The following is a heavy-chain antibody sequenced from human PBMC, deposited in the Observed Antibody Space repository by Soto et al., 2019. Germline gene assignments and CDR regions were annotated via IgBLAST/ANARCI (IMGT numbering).Heavy chain of an antibody. CDR3: ARGKGMEENYYYYGLDI. J-gene: IGHJ6*02. CDR1: GYTFSTYA. D-gene: IGHD1-1*01. CDR2: INGGTGQT. Sequence: QVQVVQSGAEVKKPGASVKVSCKASGYTFSTYAMHWVRQAPGQSLDWMGWINGGTGQTRYSQRFQDRVTITRDTPASTANMELTSLTSEDTAVYYCARGKGMEENYYYYGLDIWGQGTTVTVSS. V-gene: IGHV1-3*01.